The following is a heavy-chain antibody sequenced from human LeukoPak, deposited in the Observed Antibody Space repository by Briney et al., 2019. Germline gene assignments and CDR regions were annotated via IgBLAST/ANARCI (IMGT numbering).Heavy chain of an antibody. J-gene: IGHJ4*02. CDR3: AKDREYYDFWSVYDY. CDR1: GFTFSSYG. CDR2: ISYDGSNK. D-gene: IGHD3-3*01. Sequence: GGSLRLSCAASGFTFSSYGMHWVRQAPGKVLEWVAVISYDGSNKYYADSVKGRFTISRDNSKNTLYLQMNSLRAEDTAVYYCAKDREYYDFWSVYDYWGQGTLVTVSS. V-gene: IGHV3-30*18.